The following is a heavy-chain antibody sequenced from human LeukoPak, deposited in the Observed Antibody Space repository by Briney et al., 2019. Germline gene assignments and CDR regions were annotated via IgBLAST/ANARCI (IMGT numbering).Heavy chain of an antibody. CDR1: GFTFSTYW. D-gene: IGHD6-13*01. J-gene: IGHJ4*02. CDR3: ARVSTSSSWYYFDY. V-gene: IGHV3-7*01. CDR2: INQDGSEK. Sequence: GGSLRLSCAASGFTFSTYWMSWVRQAPGKGLEWVANINQDGSEKNYVDSVKGRFTISRDNPKNSLYLQMNSLRAEDTAVYYCARVSTSSSWYYFDYWGQGTLVTVSS.